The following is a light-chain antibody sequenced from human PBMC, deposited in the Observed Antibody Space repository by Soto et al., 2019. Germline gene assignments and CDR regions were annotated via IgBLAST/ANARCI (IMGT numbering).Light chain of an antibody. V-gene: IGKV3D-15*01. CDR1: QSVDND. CDR3: HQYNNWPLT. J-gene: IGKJ4*01. CDR2: DAS. Sequence: EIVMTQSPATLSVSPGDRATLSCRASQSVDNDLAWYQQKPGQPPRLLIYDASTRATGIPARFSGSQSGTEFTLTIFSLLSEDFAVYFCHQYNNWPLTFGGGTKVETK.